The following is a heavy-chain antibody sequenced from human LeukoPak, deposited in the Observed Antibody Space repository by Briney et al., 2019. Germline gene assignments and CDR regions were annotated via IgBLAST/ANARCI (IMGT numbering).Heavy chain of an antibody. CDR2: VSGYTANT. CDR3: ARGEVSASLYYFDF. CDR1: GYTFTTYG. D-gene: IGHD2-2*01. Sequence: VASVKVSCKTSGYTFTTYGVSWVRQAPGQGLEWMGWVSGYTANTNYAERFQGRVTMTTDTSTSTAYLELTSLRSDDTAVYYCARGEVSASLYYFDFWGQGTLVTVS. V-gene: IGHV1-18*01. J-gene: IGHJ4*02.